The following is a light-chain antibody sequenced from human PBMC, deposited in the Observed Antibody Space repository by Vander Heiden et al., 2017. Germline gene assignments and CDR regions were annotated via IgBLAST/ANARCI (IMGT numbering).Light chain of an antibody. Sequence: DTHMTPSPSTLSASVGDRVTITCRASQSISSWLAWYQQKPGKAPKLLIYKASSLESGVPSRFSGSGSGTEFTLTISSLQPDDFATYYCQQYNSNLFTFGPGTKVDIK. CDR1: QSISSW. J-gene: IGKJ3*01. CDR3: QQYNSNLFT. V-gene: IGKV1-5*03. CDR2: KAS.